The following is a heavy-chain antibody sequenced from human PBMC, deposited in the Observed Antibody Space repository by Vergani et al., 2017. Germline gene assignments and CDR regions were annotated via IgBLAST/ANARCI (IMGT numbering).Heavy chain of an antibody. CDR3: ASVHRYYFDY. CDR2: ISSSSSTI. V-gene: IGHV3-48*01. Sequence: EVQLVESGGGLVQPGGSLRLSCAASGFTFSSYSMNWVRQAPGKGLEWVSYISSSSSTIYYADSVKGRFTISRDNAKNSLYLQMNSLRAEDTAVYYCASVHRYYFDYWGQGTLVTVSS. CDR1: GFTFSSYS. J-gene: IGHJ4*02.